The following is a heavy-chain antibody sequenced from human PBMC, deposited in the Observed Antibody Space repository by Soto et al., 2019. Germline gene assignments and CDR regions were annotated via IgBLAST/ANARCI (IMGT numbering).Heavy chain of an antibody. V-gene: IGHV5-51*01. CDR3: ARYITTAGPPFDY. Sequence: PGESLKISCEGSGYSFTSYSIAWVRHMPGKGLEFMGIIYPGDSDTRYSPSFQGHVTISADRSISTAYLQWSSLKASDSAMYYCARYITTAGPPFDYWGQGTLVTVSS. D-gene: IGHD1-20*01. CDR1: GYSFTSYS. J-gene: IGHJ4*02. CDR2: IYPGDSDT.